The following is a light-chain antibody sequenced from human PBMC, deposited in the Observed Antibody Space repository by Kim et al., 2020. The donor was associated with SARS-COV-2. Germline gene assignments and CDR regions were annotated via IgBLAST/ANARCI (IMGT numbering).Light chain of an antibody. J-gene: IGLJ2*01. V-gene: IGLV2-14*03. CDR2: DVS. Sequence: QSALTQPASVSGSPGQSITISCTGTSSDVGGYNYVSWYQQHPGKAPRLMIYDVSNRPSGVSNRFSGSKSGHTASLTISGIQAEDEADYYCSSYTSSRIPVFGGGTQLTVL. CDR3: SSYTSSRIPV. CDR1: SSDVGGYNY.